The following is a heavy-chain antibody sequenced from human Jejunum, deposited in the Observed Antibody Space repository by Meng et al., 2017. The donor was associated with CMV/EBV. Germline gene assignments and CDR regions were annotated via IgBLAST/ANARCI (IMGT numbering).Heavy chain of an antibody. CDR1: GYTFTSYA. CDR2: INGGNGKT. Sequence: QCLLWQSGAEWKKPGASVKVSCKASGYTFTSYAIHWVRQAPGQRLEWMGWINGGNGKTKYSQKFQGRVTITRDTSASTAYMELSSLRSEDTAVYYCARDVVVPAALTVRIDYWGQGTLVTVSS. D-gene: IGHD2-2*01. J-gene: IGHJ4*02. V-gene: IGHV1-3*01. CDR3: ARDVVVPAALTVRIDY.